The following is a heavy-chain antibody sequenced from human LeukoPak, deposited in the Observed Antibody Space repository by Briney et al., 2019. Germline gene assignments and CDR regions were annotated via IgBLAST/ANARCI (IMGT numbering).Heavy chain of an antibody. Sequence: SETLSLTCTVSGGSISSYYWSWIRQPPGKGLEWIGEINHSGSTNYNPSLKSRVTISVDTSKNQFSLKLSSVTAADTAVYYCARGLGYYGSGSYYTDYWGQGTLVTVSS. J-gene: IGHJ4*02. V-gene: IGHV4-34*01. CDR3: ARGLGYYGSGSYYTDY. CDR2: INHSGST. D-gene: IGHD3-10*01. CDR1: GGSISSYY.